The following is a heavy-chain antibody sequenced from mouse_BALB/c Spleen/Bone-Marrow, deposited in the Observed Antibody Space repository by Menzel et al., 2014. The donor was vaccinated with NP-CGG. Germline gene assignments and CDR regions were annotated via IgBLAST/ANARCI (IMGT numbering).Heavy chain of an antibody. V-gene: IGHV5-6-5*01. CDR1: GFTFSSYG. Sequence: EVMLVESGGGLVKPGGSLKLSCAASGFTFSSYGMSWVHQTPEKRLEWVASISGGGSTYYPDNVKGRFTISRDNARNILYLQMSGLRSEDTAMYYCARKGWLLFGYWGQGTTLTVSS. D-gene: IGHD2-3*01. CDR3: ARKGWLLFGY. CDR2: ISGGGST. J-gene: IGHJ2*01.